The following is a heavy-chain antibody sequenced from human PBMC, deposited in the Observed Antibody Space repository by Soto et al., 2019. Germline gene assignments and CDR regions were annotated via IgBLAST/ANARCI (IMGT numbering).Heavy chain of an antibody. J-gene: IGHJ2*01. V-gene: IGHV3-33*01. CDR2: IWYDGTKE. CDR1: GFTFTSYG. D-gene: IGHD3-10*01. Sequence: QVQLVESGGGVVQSGRSLRLSCAASGFTFTSYGFHWVRQAPGKGLEWVAVIWYDGTKEYYADSVKDRFTISKDNSKNTVYLQMNSLTAEDTAMYYCARDGEVRVGKFYFSLWGRGTLVTVSA. CDR3: ARDGEVRVGKFYFSL.